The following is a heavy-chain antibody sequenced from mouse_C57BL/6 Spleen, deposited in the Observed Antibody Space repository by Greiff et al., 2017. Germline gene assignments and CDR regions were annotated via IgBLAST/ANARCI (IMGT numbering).Heavy chain of an antibody. V-gene: IGHV1-19*01. D-gene: IGHD2-1*01. CDR3: ARGGNYGAMDY. CDR2: INPYNGGT. Sequence: EVQLQQSGPVLVKPGASVKMSCKASGYTFTDYYMNWVKQSHGKSLEWIGVINPYNGGTSYNQKFKGKATLTVDKSSSTAYMELNSLTSEYSAVYYCARGGNYGAMDYWGQGTSVTVSS. J-gene: IGHJ4*01. CDR1: GYTFTDYY.